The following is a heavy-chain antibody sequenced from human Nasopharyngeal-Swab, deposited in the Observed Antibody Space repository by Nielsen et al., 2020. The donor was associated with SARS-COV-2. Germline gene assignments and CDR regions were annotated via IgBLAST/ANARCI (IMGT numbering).Heavy chain of an antibody. CDR2: AGGNDGST. V-gene: IGHV3-23*01. Sequence: GESLKISGAASGFGFSAFAMSWVRQAPGKGLEWVSAAGGNDGSTFYADSVRGRFTISRDNSKNTLYLQMNSLRAEDTALYYCAKKYGTRGWYVGLDYWGQGTQVTVSS. J-gene: IGHJ4*02. CDR1: GFGFSAFA. CDR3: AKKYGTRGWYVGLDY. D-gene: IGHD6-19*01.